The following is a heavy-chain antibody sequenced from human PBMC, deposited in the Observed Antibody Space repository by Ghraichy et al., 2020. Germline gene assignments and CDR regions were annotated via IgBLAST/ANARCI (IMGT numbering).Heavy chain of an antibody. V-gene: IGHV3-30*18. Sequence: GGSLRLSCAASGCTFSSYGMHWVRQAPGKGLEWVAVISYDGSNKYYADSVKGRFTISRDNSKNTLYLQMNSLRAEDTAVYYCAKGLDSSSWYEGGAFDIWGQGTMVTVSS. CDR2: ISYDGSNK. D-gene: IGHD6-13*01. J-gene: IGHJ3*02. CDR3: AKGLDSSSWYEGGAFDI. CDR1: GCTFSSYG.